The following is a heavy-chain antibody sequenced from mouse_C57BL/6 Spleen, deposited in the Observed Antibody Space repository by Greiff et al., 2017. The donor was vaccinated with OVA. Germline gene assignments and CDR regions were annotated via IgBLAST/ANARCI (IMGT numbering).Heavy chain of an antibody. J-gene: IGHJ4*01. D-gene: IGHD3-2*02. Sequence: QVQLQQSGAELVKPGASVKISCKASGYAFSSYWMNWVKQRPGKGLEWIGQIYPGNGDTNYNGKFKGKATLTADKSSSTAYMQLSSLASEDSAVYFCARAGSSGYGDAMDYWGQGTSVTVSS. CDR2: IYPGNGDT. CDR1: GYAFSSYW. V-gene: IGHV1-80*01. CDR3: ARAGSSGYGDAMDY.